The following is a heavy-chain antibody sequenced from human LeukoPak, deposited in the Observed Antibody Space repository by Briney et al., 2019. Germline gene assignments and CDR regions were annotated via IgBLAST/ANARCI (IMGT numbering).Heavy chain of an antibody. CDR1: GGTFSSYA. J-gene: IGHJ4*02. CDR2: IIPILGIA. Sequence: VASVKVSCKASGGTFSSYAISWVRQAPGQGLEWMGRIIPILGIANYAQKFQGRVTITADKSTSAAYMELSSLRSEDTAVYYCARGYSGYQLVFDYWGQGTLVTVSS. D-gene: IGHD5-12*01. V-gene: IGHV1-69*04. CDR3: ARGYSGYQLVFDY.